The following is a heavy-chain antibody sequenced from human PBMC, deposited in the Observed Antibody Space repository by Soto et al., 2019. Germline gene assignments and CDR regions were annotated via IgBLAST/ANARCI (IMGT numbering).Heavy chain of an antibody. V-gene: IGHV5-10-1*01. CDR3: ARMGGSYYRMDV. D-gene: IGHD3-16*01. CDR2: IDPSDSYT. CDR1: GYSFTSYW. J-gene: IGHJ6*02. Sequence: GESLKISCKGSGYSFTSYWISWVRQMPGKGLEWMGRIDPSDSYTNYSPSFQGHVTISADKSISTAYLQWSSLKASDTAMYYCARMGGSYYRMDVWGQGTTVTVSS.